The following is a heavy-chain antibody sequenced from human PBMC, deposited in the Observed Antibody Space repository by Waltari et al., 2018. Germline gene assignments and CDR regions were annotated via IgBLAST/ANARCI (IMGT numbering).Heavy chain of an antibody. J-gene: IGHJ3*02. V-gene: IGHV4-31*03. Sequence: QVQLQESGPGLVKPSQTLSLTCTVSGGSISSGGYYWSWIRQHPGKGLEWIGYIYYSGSTYYNPSLKSRVTISVDTSKNQCSLKLSSVTAADTAVYYCATAPLGDFWSGPPRAFDIWGQGTMVTVSS. CDR3: ATAPLGDFWSGPPRAFDI. D-gene: IGHD3-3*01. CDR2: IYYSGST. CDR1: GGSISSGGYY.